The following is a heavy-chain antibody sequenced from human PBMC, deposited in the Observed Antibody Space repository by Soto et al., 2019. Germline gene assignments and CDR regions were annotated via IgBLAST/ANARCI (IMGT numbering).Heavy chain of an antibody. CDR1: GYIFVNYG. D-gene: IGHD4-4*01. Sequence: QVQLVQSGDEVKKPGASVKVSCKASGYIFVNYGIAWVRQAPGQGLEWMGWISPYTGNTHSATKVQGSLTMTTDTSTSTAYMDLESLTSDDTAVYYCVMVDNYVTPTPQDVGGQGTTVTVSS. V-gene: IGHV1-18*01. CDR2: ISPYTGNT. CDR3: VMVDNYVTPTPQDV. J-gene: IGHJ6*02.